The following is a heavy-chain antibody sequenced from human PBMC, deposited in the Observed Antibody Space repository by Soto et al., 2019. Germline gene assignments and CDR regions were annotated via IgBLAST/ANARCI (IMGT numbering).Heavy chain of an antibody. J-gene: IGHJ4*02. CDR2: IYHSGST. CDR1: SASISSSNW. D-gene: IGHD3-3*01. CDR3: AIEGYYDFWSGYIIDY. Sequence: QVQLQESGPGLVKPSGTLYITCAVSSASISSSNWWSWVRQPPGKGLEWIGEIYHSGSTNYNPSLKSRVTISVGKSKNQFSLMLSSVTAADTAVYYCAIEGYYDFWSGYIIDYWGQGTLVTVSS. V-gene: IGHV4-4*02.